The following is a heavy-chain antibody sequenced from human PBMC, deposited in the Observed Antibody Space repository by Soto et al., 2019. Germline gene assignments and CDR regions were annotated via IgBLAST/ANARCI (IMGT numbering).Heavy chain of an antibody. V-gene: IGHV1-18*01. CDR2: ISAYNGNT. D-gene: IGHD3-10*01. Sequence: ASVKVSYKASGYTFTSYGISWVRQAPGQGLEWMGWISAYNGNTNYAQKLQGRVTMTTDTSTSTAYMELRSLRSDDTAVYYCARDDYYGSGAAPPYYGMDVWGQGTTVTVS. J-gene: IGHJ6*02. CDR3: ARDDYYGSGAAPPYYGMDV. CDR1: GYTFTSYG.